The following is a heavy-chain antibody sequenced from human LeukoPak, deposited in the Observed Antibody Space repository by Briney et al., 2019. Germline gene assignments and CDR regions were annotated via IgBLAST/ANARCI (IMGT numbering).Heavy chain of an antibody. CDR3: ARELGDEIDAFDI. CDR2: ISYDGSNK. J-gene: IGHJ3*02. Sequence: GRSLRLSCAASGFTFSSYAMHWVRQAPAKRLEWAAVISYDGSNKYYADSVKGRFTISRDNSKNTLYLQMNSLRDEDTAVYYCARELGDEIDAFDIWGQGTMVTVSS. V-gene: IGHV3-30*01. D-gene: IGHD3-10*01. CDR1: GFTFSSYA.